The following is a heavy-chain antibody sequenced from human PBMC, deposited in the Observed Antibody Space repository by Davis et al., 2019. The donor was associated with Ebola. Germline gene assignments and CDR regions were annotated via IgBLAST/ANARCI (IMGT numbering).Heavy chain of an antibody. CDR1: GLPFSSCD. V-gene: IGHV3-23*01. Sequence: PGGSLRLSCVASGLPFSSCDMNWVRQAPGKGPEWVSNINDRGNSTYYADSVKGRFTISRDNSKNTLFLQMRRLRAEDSALYYCAKGVKTNLAGDYFDYWGQGSLVTVSS. D-gene: IGHD1-1*01. CDR2: INDRGNST. CDR3: AKGVKTNLAGDYFDY. J-gene: IGHJ4*02.